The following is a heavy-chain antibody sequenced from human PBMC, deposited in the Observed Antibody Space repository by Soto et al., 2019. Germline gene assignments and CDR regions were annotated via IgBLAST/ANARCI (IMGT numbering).Heavy chain of an antibody. D-gene: IGHD2-2*01. J-gene: IGHJ6*02. CDR2: IYYSGST. V-gene: IGHV4-31*03. Sequence: QVQLQESGPGLVKPSQTLSLTCTVSGGSISSGGYYWSWIRQHPGKGLEWIGYIYYSGSTYYNPSLKGRVTISVDTSKNQFSLQLSSVTAGDTAVYYCARDRGGCISTSCYRGRYYYYGMDVWGQGTTVTVSS. CDR3: ARDRGGCISTSCYRGRYYYYGMDV. CDR1: GGSISSGGYY.